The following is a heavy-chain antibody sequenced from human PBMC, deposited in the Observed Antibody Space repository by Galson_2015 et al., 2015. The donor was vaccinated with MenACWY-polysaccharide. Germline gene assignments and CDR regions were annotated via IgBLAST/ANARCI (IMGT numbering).Heavy chain of an antibody. CDR2: MNPNSGNT. CDR3: ARWTSRGNPDGYLDY. V-gene: IGHV1-8*01. CDR1: GYNFNSYD. Sequence: SVKVSCKASGYNFNSYDINWVRQATGLGLEWMGWMNPNSGNTGYAQKLQGRVTMTRDTSINTAYMELSSLTSEDTAVYYCARWTSRGNPDGYLDYWGHGTQVTVSS. J-gene: IGHJ4*01. D-gene: IGHD2/OR15-2a*01.